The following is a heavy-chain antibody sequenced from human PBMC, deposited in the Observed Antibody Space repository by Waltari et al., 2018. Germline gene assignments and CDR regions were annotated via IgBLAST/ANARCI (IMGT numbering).Heavy chain of an antibody. D-gene: IGHD3-10*01. CDR1: GFTVSSNY. CDR3: ARDGFRESPFDY. V-gene: IGHV3-53*01. Sequence: EVQLVESGGGLIQPGGSLRLSCAASGFTVSSNYMSWARQAQGKGREWVSVLYGGGSTYYADSVKCRFTISRDNSKNTLYLQMNSLRAEDTAVYYCARDGFRESPFDYWGQGTLVTVSS. CDR2: LYGGGST. J-gene: IGHJ4*02.